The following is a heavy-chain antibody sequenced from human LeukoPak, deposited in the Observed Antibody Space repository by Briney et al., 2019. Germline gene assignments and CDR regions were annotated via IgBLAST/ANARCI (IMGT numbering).Heavy chain of an antibody. J-gene: IGHJ5*02. D-gene: IGHD6-19*01. CDR3: ARSSGWYLGWFDP. CDR1: GYTFTSYG. Sequence: ASVKVSCKASGYTFTSYGISWVRQAPGQGLEWMGLISAYNGNTNYAQKLQGRVTMTTDTSTSTAYKELRSLRSDDTAVYYCARSSGWYLGWFDPWGQGTLVTVSS. V-gene: IGHV1-18*04. CDR2: ISAYNGNT.